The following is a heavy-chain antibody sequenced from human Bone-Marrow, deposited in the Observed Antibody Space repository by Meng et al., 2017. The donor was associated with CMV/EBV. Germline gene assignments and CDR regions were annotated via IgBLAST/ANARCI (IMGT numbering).Heavy chain of an antibody. J-gene: IGHJ6*02. Sequence: GESLKISCAASGFTFSSYAMHWVRQAPGKGLEWVAVISYDGSNKYYADSVKGRFTISRDNAKNSLYLQLSSLRAEDTAVYYCATFRCSGNRCFSSYFYYGMDTWGQGTTVTVSS. CDR2: ISYDGSNK. V-gene: IGHV3-30*04. D-gene: IGHD2/OR15-2a*01. CDR3: ATFRCSGNRCFSSYFYYGMDT. CDR1: GFTFSSYA.